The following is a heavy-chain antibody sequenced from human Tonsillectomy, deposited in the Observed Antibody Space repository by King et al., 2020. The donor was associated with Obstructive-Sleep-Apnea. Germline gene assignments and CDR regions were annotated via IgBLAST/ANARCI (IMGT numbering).Heavy chain of an antibody. V-gene: IGHV3-30*03. D-gene: IGHD4-17*01. J-gene: IGHJ4*02. CDR1: GFTFSSYD. CDR2: ISYDGTDK. Sequence: VQLVESGGGVVQPGRSLRLSCAASGFTFSSYDMHWVRQAPGKGLEWVAVISYDGTDKYYADSVKGRFTISRDNSKNTLYLQMNSLRAEDTAVYFCARGPYFGNNYGLYYWGQGTPVTVSS. CDR3: ARGPYFGNNYGLYY.